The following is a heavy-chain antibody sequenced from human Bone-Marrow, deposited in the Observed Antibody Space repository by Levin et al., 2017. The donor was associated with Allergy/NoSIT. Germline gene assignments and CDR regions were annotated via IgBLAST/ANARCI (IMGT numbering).Heavy chain of an antibody. D-gene: IGHD3-3*01. CDR3: VGGRGFLIEY. Sequence: QPGGSLRLSCVGSGLMFDNYWMNWVRQAPGKGLEWVAIIKQDSSEKYYKNSVRGRFTISRDNAKNSVYLQMNRLRAEDSAVYSCVGGRGFLIEYWGQGILVTVSS. CDR1: GLMFDNYW. V-gene: IGHV3-7*04. CDR2: IKQDSSEK. J-gene: IGHJ4*02.